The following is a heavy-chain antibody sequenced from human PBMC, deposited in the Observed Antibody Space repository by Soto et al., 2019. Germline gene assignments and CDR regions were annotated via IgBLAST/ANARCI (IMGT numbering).Heavy chain of an antibody. J-gene: IGHJ4*02. D-gene: IGHD2-8*01. CDR2: IYYSGST. CDR1: GGSISSYY. Sequence: PSETLSLTCTVSGGSISSYYWSWIRQPPGKGLEWIGYIYYSGSTNYNPSLKSRVTISVDTSKNQFSLKLSSVTAADTAVYYCARALTNSESKFDDWGQGTLVTVSS. CDR3: ARALTNSESKFDD. V-gene: IGHV4-59*01.